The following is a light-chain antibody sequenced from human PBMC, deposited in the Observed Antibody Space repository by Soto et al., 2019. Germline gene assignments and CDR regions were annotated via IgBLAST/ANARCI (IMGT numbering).Light chain of an antibody. J-gene: IGKJ1*01. V-gene: IGKV3-15*01. Sequence: VITQSLATLSVYPGQSVTLSYRASQSVSNTVAWYQHNPGQAPRLLIYDASSRAIGIPGRLSGSGSGTEFTLTISNLQSEDFAVYYCQQYNRWPRTFGQG. CDR3: QQYNRWPRT. CDR2: DAS. CDR1: QSVSNT.